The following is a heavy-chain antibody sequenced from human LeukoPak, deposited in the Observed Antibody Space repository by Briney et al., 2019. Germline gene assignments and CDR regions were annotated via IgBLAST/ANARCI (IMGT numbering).Heavy chain of an antibody. J-gene: IGHJ5*02. D-gene: IGHD5-24*01. V-gene: IGHV1-69*05. Sequence: GSLVKVSCKASGGTFSSYAISWVRQAPGQGPEWMGVVSPSGGSTTYAQKFQGRVTLTRDMSTSTDYLELSSLRSEDTAVYCCARDNSVRDEAWWFNPWGQGTLVTVSS. CDR2: VSPSGGST. CDR1: GGTFSSYA. CDR3: ARDNSVRDEAWWFNP.